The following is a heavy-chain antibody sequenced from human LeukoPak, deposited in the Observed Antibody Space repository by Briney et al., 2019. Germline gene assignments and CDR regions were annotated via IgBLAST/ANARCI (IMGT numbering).Heavy chain of an antibody. CDR1: GYTFTGYY. CDR2: INPSGGST. Sequence: GASVKVSCKASGYTFTGYYMHWVRQAPGQGLEWMGIINPSGGSTSYAQKFQGRVTMTRDMSTSTVYMELSSLRSEDTAVYYCAREYHIVVRGFDYWGQGTLVTVSS. J-gene: IGHJ4*02. CDR3: AREYHIVVRGFDY. V-gene: IGHV1-46*01. D-gene: IGHD2-21*01.